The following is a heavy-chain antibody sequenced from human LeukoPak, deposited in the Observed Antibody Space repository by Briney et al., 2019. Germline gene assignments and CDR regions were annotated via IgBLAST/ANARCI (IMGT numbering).Heavy chain of an antibody. D-gene: IGHD6-13*01. CDR3: SRHFTPAAAGSFDY. J-gene: IGHJ4*02. CDR2: IYYSGGT. CDR1: GGSISSYY. V-gene: IGHV4-59*08. Sequence: PSETLSLTCIVSGGSISSYYWSWIRQPPGKGLEWIGYIYYSGGTNYNPSLKSRVAIPLDTSKNQFSLKLGSVPAADTAVYHCSRHFTPAAAGSFDYWGQGTLVTVPS.